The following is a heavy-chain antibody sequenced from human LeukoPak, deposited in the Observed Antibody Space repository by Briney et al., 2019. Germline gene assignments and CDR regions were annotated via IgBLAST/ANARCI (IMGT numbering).Heavy chain of an antibody. J-gene: IGHJ5*02. D-gene: IGHD1-14*01. V-gene: IGHV3-30*04. CDR2: ISYDGSNK. Sequence: GGSLRLSCAASGFTFSSYAMHWVRQAPGKGLEWVAVISYDGSNKYFADSVKGRFTISRDNSKNTLYLQMNSLRAEDTAVYYCARGPHRLPGESVWFDPWGQGTLVTVSS. CDR1: GFTFSSYA. CDR3: ARGPHRLPGESVWFDP.